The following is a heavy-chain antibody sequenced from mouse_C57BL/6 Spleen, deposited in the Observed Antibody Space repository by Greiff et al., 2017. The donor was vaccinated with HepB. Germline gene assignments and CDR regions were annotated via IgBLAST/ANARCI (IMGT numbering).Heavy chain of an antibody. CDR3: TSFTTVVAKGFDY. Sequence: VQLQESGAELVRPGASVTLSCKASGYTFTDYEMHWVKQTPVHGLEWIGAIDPETGGTAYNQKFKGKAILTADKSSSTAYMELRSLTSEDSAVYYCTSFTTVVAKGFDYWGQGTTLTVSS. D-gene: IGHD1-1*01. V-gene: IGHV1-15*01. J-gene: IGHJ2*01. CDR1: GYTFTDYE. CDR2: IDPETGGT.